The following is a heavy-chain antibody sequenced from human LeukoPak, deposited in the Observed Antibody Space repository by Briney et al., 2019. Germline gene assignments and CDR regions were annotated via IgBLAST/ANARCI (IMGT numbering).Heavy chain of an antibody. V-gene: IGHV4-59*01. CDR3: ARGGYSGKDYNN. CDR1: GGSISSYY. Sequence: KPSETLSLTCTVSGGSISSYYWTWIRQPPGKGLEWIGYIYHSGSTKYNPSLKSRVTISVDTSKNQFSLNLSSVTAADTAVYYCARGGYSGKDYNNWGQGTLVTVSS. J-gene: IGHJ4*02. CDR2: IYHSGST. D-gene: IGHD5-12*01.